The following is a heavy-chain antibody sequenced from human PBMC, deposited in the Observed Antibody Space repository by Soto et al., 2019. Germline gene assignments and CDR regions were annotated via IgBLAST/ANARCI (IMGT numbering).Heavy chain of an antibody. CDR1: GYTFTSYG. CDR3: ARGYYDILTGYEGGWFDP. CDR2: ISAYNGNT. V-gene: IGHV1-18*01. Sequence: GASVKVSCKASGYTFTSYGISWVRQAPGQGLEWMGWISAYNGNTNYAQKLQGRVTMTTDTSTSTAYMELRSLRSDDTAVYYCARGYYDILTGYEGGWFDPWGQGTLVTVSS. J-gene: IGHJ5*02. D-gene: IGHD3-9*01.